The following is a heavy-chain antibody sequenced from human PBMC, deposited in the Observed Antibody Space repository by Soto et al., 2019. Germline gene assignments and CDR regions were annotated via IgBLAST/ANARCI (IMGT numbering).Heavy chain of an antibody. CDR3: ARGGAYYYYYGMDV. V-gene: IGHV4-61*01. CDR1: GDSVSNGNSY. Sequence: SETLSLTCTVSGDSVSNGNSYWSWFRQPPGKGLEWIGYTYYSGSTNYNPSLKSRVTISVDTSKNQFSLRLSSVTAADTAVYYCARGGAYYYYYGMDVWGQGTTVT. J-gene: IGHJ6*02. CDR2: TYYSGST.